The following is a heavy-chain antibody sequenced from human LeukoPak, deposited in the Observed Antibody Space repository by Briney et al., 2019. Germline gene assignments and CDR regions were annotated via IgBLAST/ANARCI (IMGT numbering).Heavy chain of an antibody. CDR1: GGTFSSYA. CDR2: IIPIFGIA. Sequence: SVKVSCKASGGTFSSYAISWVRQAPGQGLEWMGRIIPIFGIANYAQKFQGRVTITADKSTSTAYMELSSLRSEDTAVYYCASLYSGYDGEVDYWGQGTLVTVSS. CDR3: ASLYSGYDGEVDY. V-gene: IGHV1-69*04. D-gene: IGHD5-12*01. J-gene: IGHJ4*02.